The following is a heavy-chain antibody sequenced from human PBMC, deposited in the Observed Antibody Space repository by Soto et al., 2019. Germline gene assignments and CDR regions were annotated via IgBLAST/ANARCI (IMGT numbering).Heavy chain of an antibody. CDR1: GFRFSDFA. V-gene: IGHV3-23*01. J-gene: IGHJ4*02. CDR3: AKGAEGYVVSSLDS. D-gene: IGHD5-12*01. CDR2: ITGTASST. Sequence: EVQLLESGGGFVQPGGSLRLSCVASGFRFSDFAMTWVRQAPGRGLEWVSAITGTASSTYYADSVKGRFTISRDNSNNTLYLQINSLRAEDTAIYYCAKGAEGYVVSSLDSWGQGTLVTVSS.